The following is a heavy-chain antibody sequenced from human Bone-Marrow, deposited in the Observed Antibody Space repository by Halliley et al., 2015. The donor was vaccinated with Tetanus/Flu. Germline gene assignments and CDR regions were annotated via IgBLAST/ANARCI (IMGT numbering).Heavy chain of an antibody. D-gene: IGHD6-13*01. CDR2: IYNSGRA. CDR3: ARGAAGRRLDY. V-gene: IGHV4-30-4*01. J-gene: IGHJ4*02. Sequence: GLEWIGCIYNSGRASYNPSLTSRLTISPDPSKNQFSLKLTSVTAADTAVYYCARGAAGRRLDYWGQGILVTVSS.